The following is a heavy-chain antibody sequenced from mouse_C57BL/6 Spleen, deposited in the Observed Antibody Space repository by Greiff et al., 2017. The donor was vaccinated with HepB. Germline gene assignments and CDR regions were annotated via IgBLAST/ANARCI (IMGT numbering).Heavy chain of an antibody. CDR2: IDPNSGGT. V-gene: IGHV1-72*01. D-gene: IGHD1-1*01. CDR1: GYTFTSYW. J-gene: IGHJ1*03. Sequence: VQLQQSGAELVKPGASVKLSCKASGYTFTSYWMHWVKQRPGRGLEWIGRIDPNSGGTKYNEKFKSKATLTVDKPSSTAYMQLSSLTSEDSAVYYCARHYYGSSYGRYFDVWGTGTTVTVSS. CDR3: ARHYYGSSYGRYFDV.